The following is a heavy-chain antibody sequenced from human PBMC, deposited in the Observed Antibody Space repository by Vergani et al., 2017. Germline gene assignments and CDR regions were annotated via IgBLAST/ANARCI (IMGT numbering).Heavy chain of an antibody. V-gene: IGHV2-70*16. CDR3: ARTLRTYYDFWSGYYLIDY. CDR2: IDWDDDK. D-gene: IGHD3-3*01. J-gene: IGHJ4*02. CDR1: GFSLSNARMG. Sequence: QVTLKESGPVLVKPTETLTLTCTVSGFSLSNARMGVSWIRQPPGKALEWLARIDWDDDKYYSTSLKTRLTISKDTSKNQVVLTMTNMDPVDTATYYCARTLRTYYDFWSGYYLIDYWGQGTLVTVSS.